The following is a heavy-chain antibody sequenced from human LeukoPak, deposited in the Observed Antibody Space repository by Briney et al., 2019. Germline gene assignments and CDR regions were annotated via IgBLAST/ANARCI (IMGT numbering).Heavy chain of an antibody. D-gene: IGHD4-17*01. Sequence: GGSLTLSCAVSGFTFSGSAMLWVRQASGEGLEWVGRIRSKANRYAPAYAASVKRRFTIPRDDSKNTAYLQMNSLKTEDAAVYYCTRPDGDYRYYYMDVWGKGTTVTVSS. CDR3: TRPDGDYRYYYMDV. J-gene: IGHJ6*03. CDR1: GFTFSGSA. CDR2: IRSKANRYAP. V-gene: IGHV3-73*01.